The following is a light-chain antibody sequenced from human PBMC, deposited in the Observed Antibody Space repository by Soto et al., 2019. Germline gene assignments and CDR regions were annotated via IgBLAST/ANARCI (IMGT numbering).Light chain of an antibody. CDR3: SSYTNTSTS. CDR2: DVN. V-gene: IGLV2-14*03. CDR1: GSDFGSYNY. Sequence: QLVLTQPASVSGSPGQSLTISCTGTGSDFGSYNYASWYQQHPGRAPKLLIYDVNNRPSGVSNRFSGSKSGNTASLTISGLQAEDEADYYCSSYTNTSTSFGGGTKLTVL. J-gene: IGLJ2*01.